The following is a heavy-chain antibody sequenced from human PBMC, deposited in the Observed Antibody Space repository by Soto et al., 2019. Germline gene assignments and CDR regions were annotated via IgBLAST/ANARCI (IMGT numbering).Heavy chain of an antibody. CDR1: GGSFSGYY. CDR2: INHSGST. D-gene: IGHD6-19*01. V-gene: IGHV4-34*01. CDR3: ARGRYSSRDRYCFLDY. J-gene: IGHJ4*02. Sequence: PSETLSLTCAVYGGSFSGYYWSWIRQPPGKGLEWIGEINHSGSTNYNPSLKSRVTISIDTSKNQFSMKMSSVAAADTAVYYCARGRYSSRDRYCFLDYWGQGTLVTVSS.